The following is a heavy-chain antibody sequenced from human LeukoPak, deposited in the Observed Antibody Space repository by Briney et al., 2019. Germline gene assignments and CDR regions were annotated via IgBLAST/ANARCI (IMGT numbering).Heavy chain of an antibody. CDR2: MNPNSGNT. Sequence: ASVKVSCKASGYTFTSSDINWVRQAAGQGLEWMGWMNPNSGNTGYAQKFQGRVTITRNTSISTAYMELSSLRSEDTAVYYCARGQGHNYYYYRDVWGKGTPVTVSS. D-gene: IGHD5-24*01. CDR3: ARGQGHNYYYYRDV. J-gene: IGHJ6*03. V-gene: IGHV1-8*03. CDR1: GYTFTSSD.